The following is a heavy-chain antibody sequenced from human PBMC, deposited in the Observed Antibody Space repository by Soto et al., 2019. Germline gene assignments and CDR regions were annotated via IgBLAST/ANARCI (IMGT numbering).Heavy chain of an antibody. CDR2: IYSSGST. V-gene: IGHV4-61*01. CDR3: ARFVRSCSGTTCYTRADV. Sequence: SETLSLICTVSGGSVSSDTHYWSWIRQPPGKRLEWIGFIYSSGSTNYNPSLKSRVTMSVDTSKNQFSLKLRSVIVADTAVYHCARFVRSCSGTTCYTRADVWGQGTTVTVSS. J-gene: IGHJ6*02. CDR1: GGSVSSDTHY. D-gene: IGHD2-2*02.